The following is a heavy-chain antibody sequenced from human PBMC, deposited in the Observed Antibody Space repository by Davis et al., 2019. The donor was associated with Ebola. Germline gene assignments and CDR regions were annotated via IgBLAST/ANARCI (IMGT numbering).Heavy chain of an antibody. J-gene: IGHJ4*02. CDR3: ARDPATVMDY. Sequence: GGSLRLSCSVSGFTVTTNHISWVRQAPGKGLEWVAVIWYDGSNKYYADSVKGRFTISRDNSKNTLYLQMNSLRAEDTAVYYCARDPATVMDYWGQGTLVTVSS. CDR2: IWYDGSNK. V-gene: IGHV3-33*08. D-gene: IGHD4-17*01. CDR1: GFTVTTNH.